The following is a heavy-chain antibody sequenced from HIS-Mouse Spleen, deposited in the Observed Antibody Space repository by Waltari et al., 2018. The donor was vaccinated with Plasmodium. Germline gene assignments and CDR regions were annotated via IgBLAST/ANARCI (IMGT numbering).Heavy chain of an antibody. J-gene: IGHJ5*02. CDR3: ARVNSGSYYWFDP. CDR2: ISSSSSTI. D-gene: IGHD1-26*01. Sequence: EVQLVESGGGLVQPGGSLRLSCAASGFTFSRYSMNWVRQAPGKGLEWVSYISSSSSTIYYADSVKGRFTISRDNAKNSLYLQMNSLRAEDTAVYYCARVNSGSYYWFDPWGQGTLVTVSS. V-gene: IGHV3-48*01. CDR1: GFTFSRYS.